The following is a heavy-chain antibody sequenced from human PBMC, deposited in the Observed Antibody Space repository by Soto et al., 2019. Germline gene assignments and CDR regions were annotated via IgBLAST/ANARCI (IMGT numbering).Heavy chain of an antibody. CDR3: ARYRREAVAGYTREN. Sequence: SSETLSFTCTVSGGSISSNYWTWIRQPPGKGLEWIGYVYNSGSTNYNPSLKSRVTISEDTSKSQFSLKVNSMTAAATAVYYCARYRREAVAGYTRENWGQGIFVTVAS. D-gene: IGHD6-13*01. CDR2: VYNSGST. J-gene: IGHJ4*02. V-gene: IGHV4-59*01. CDR1: GGSISSNY.